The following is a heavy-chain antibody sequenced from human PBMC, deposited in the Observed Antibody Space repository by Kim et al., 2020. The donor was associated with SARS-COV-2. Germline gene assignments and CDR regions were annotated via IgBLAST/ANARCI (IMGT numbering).Heavy chain of an antibody. Sequence: SETLSLTCTVSSGSIGTFYWSWIRQPPGKGLEWIGSIYYTGSTNYNPSLKSRVTISVDTSKSQFSLNLTSVTAADTAVYYCARSRVQNNYWGQGTLVSVSS. CDR3: ARSRVQNNY. CDR1: SGSIGTFY. J-gene: IGHJ4*02. D-gene: IGHD1-1*01. CDR2: IYYTGST. V-gene: IGHV4-59*13.